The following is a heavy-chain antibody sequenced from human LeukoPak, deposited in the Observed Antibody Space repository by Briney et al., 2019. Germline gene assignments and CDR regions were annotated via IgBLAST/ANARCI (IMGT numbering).Heavy chain of an antibody. Sequence: GGSLRLSCAASGFTFSTYAMSWVRQAPGKGLEWVSVISGSGSSTYYADSVKGRFTISRDNSKNTPYLQMNSLRAEDTAVYYCAKLTGGYCSSTSCYTFDYWGQGTLVTVSS. V-gene: IGHV3-23*01. CDR2: ISGSGSST. D-gene: IGHD2-2*02. CDR3: AKLTGGYCSSTSCYTFDY. CDR1: GFTFSTYA. J-gene: IGHJ4*02.